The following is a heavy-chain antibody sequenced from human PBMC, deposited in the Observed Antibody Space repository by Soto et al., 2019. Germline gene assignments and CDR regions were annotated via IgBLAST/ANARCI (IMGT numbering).Heavy chain of an antibody. J-gene: IGHJ4*02. CDR2: INHSGST. V-gene: IGHV4-34*01. CDR3: ARGPWNYDSSGYYSNFDY. D-gene: IGHD3-22*01. CDR1: GGSFSGYY. Sequence: SETLSLTCAVYGGSFSGYYWSWIRQPPGKGLEWIGEINHSGSTNYNPSLKSRVTISVDTSKNQFSLKLSSVTAADTAVYYCARGPWNYDSSGYYSNFDYWGQGTLVTVS.